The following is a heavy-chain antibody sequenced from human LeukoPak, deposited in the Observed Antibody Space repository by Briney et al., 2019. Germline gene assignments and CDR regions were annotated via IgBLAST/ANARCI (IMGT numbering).Heavy chain of an antibody. CDR3: AGAQGYGSGPWYFDY. CDR1: GGTFSSYA. D-gene: IGHD3-10*01. Sequence: ASVKVSCKASGGTFSSYAISWVRQAPGQGLEWMGRIIPILGIANYAQKFQGRVTITADKSTSTAYMELSSLRSEDTAVYYCAGAQGYGSGPWYFDYWGQGTLVTVSS. J-gene: IGHJ4*02. V-gene: IGHV1-69*04. CDR2: IIPILGIA.